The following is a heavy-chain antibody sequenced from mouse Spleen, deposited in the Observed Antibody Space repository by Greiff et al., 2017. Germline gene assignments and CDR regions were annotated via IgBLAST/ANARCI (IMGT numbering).Heavy chain of an antibody. J-gene: IGHJ4*01. CDR2: IDPSDSYT. CDR3: IYGNFAMDY. Sequence: VQLQQSGAELVRPGTSVKLSCKASGYTFTSYWMHWVKQRPGQGLEWIGVIDPSDSYTNYNQKFKGKATLTVDTSSSTAYMQLSSLTSEDSAVYYCIYGNFAMDYWGQGTSVTVSS. V-gene: IGHV1-59*01. D-gene: IGHD2-1*01. CDR1: GYTFTSYW.